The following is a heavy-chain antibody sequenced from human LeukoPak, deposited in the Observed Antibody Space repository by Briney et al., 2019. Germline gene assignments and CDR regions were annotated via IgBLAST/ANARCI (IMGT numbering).Heavy chain of an antibody. Sequence: GASVKVSCKASGYTFTGYYIHWVRQAPGQGLEWMGWINPNSGGTNYAQKFQGWVTMTRDTSISTAYMELSRLRSDDTAVYYCARGSHSYGSGSYYKVYLIDYWGQGTLVTASS. CDR2: INPNSGGT. CDR3: ARGSHSYGSGSYYKVYLIDY. V-gene: IGHV1-2*04. D-gene: IGHD3-10*01. J-gene: IGHJ4*02. CDR1: GYTFTGYY.